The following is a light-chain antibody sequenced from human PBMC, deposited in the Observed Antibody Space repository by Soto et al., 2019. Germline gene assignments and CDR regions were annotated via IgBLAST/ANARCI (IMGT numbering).Light chain of an antibody. CDR1: SSDVGSYDL. CDR3: CSYAVSGSRV. J-gene: IGLJ3*02. V-gene: IGLV2-23*02. Sequence: QSALTQPASVSGSPGQSITISCTGTSSDVGSYDLVSWYQHHPGKAPKLMIYEVNKRPSGVSNRFSGSKSGNTASLTISGLQAEDEADYYCCSYAVSGSRVFGGGTKLTVL. CDR2: EVN.